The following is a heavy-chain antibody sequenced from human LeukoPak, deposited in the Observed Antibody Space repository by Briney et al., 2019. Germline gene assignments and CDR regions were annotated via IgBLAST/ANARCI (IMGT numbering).Heavy chain of an antibody. CDR2: INPYNGNT. CDR1: DYTFISYG. V-gene: IGHV1-18*01. CDR3: ARRAGAYSHPYDY. Sequence: ASVKVSCKASDYTFISYGISWVRQAPGQGLEWMGWINPYNGNTNYVQKLQGRVTMTTETSTSTAYMELRSLRSDDTAVYYCARRAGAYSHPYDYWGQGTLVTVSS. D-gene: IGHD4/OR15-4a*01. J-gene: IGHJ4*02.